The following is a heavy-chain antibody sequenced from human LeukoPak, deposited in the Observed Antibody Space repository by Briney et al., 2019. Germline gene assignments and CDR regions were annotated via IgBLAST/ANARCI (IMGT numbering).Heavy chain of an antibody. V-gene: IGHV4-59*10. J-gene: IGHJ4*02. CDR3: ARISLTGGIDY. D-gene: IGHD3-9*01. CDR2: IYTSGST. CDR1: GGSFSGYY. Sequence: SGTLSLTCAVYGGSFSGYYWSWIRQPPGKGLEWIGRIYTSGSTNYNPSLKSRVTMSVDTSKNQFSLKLSSVTAADTAVYYCARISLTGGIDYWGQGTLVTVSS.